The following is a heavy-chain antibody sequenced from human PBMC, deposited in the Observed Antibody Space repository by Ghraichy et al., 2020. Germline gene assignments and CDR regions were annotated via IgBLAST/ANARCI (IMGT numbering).Heavy chain of an antibody. CDR2: IYYSGST. V-gene: IGHV4-59*08. D-gene: IGHD5-12*01. CDR1: GGSISSYY. Sequence: SETLSLTCTVSGGSISSYYWSWIRQPPGKGLEWIGYIYYSGSTNYNPSLKSRVTISVDTSKNQFSLKLSSVTAADTAVYYCAFGGYDSRFDYWGQGTLVTVSS. J-gene: IGHJ4*02. CDR3: AFGGYDSRFDY.